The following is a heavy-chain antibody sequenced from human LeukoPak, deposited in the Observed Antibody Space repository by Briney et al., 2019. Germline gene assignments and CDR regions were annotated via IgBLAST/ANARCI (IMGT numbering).Heavy chain of an antibody. CDR2: IYSGGST. Sequence: GGSLRLSCAVSGFTVSSNYMSWVRQAPGKGLEWVSVIYSGGSTYYADSVKGRFTISRDNSKNTLYLQMNSLRAEDTAVYYCARLICGGGDCGGVGAFDIWGQGTMVTVSS. CDR1: GFTVSSNY. V-gene: IGHV3-53*01. J-gene: IGHJ3*02. D-gene: IGHD2-21*02. CDR3: ARLICGGGDCGGVGAFDI.